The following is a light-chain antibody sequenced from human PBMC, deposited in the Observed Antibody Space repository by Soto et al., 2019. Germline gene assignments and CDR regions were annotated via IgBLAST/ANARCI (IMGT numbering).Light chain of an antibody. Sequence: QSVLTQPPSASETPGQTVSISCSGSNSNIASNTVNWYQHLPGTAPKLLIYYNNQRPSGVPDRFSGSKSGTSASLAISGLQSEDESDYYCAAWDDTLNRYVFGTCTQLTVL. V-gene: IGLV1-44*01. CDR3: AAWDDTLNRYV. CDR1: NSNIASNT. CDR2: YNN. J-gene: IGLJ1*01.